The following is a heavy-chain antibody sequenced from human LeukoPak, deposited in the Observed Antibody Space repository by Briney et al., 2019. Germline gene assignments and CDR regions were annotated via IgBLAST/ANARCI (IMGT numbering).Heavy chain of an antibody. D-gene: IGHD3-22*01. CDR1: GYTSTSYG. CDR3: AREGTRYYYDSSGYYNWFDP. J-gene: IGHJ5*02. CDR2: ISAYNGNT. V-gene: IGHV1-18*01. Sequence: ASVKVSCKASGYTSTSYGISWVRQAPGQGLEWMGWISAYNGNTNYARKLQGRVTMTTDTSTSTAYMELRSLRSDDTAVYYCAREGTRYYYDSSGYYNWFDPWGQGTLVTVSS.